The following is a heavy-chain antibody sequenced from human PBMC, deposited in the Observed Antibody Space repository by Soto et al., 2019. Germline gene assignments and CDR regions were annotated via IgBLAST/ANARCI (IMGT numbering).Heavy chain of an antibody. D-gene: IGHD1-26*01. CDR2: INWNSGTR. Sequence: SLRLSCAASGFDFEDYAMHWVLQAPWKGLEWVSGINWNSGTRDYADSVKGRFTISRDNAEKSLYLQMNSLRPEDTAFYYCAKDKRAYDGSYYFDFWGQGTLVTVSS. CDR3: AKDKRAYDGSYYFDF. J-gene: IGHJ4*02. CDR1: GFDFEDYA. V-gene: IGHV3-9*01.